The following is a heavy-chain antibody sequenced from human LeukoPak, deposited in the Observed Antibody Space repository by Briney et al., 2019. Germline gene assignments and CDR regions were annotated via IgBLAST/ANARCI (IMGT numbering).Heavy chain of an antibody. V-gene: IGHV3-21*01. CDR1: GFTFSSYS. CDR2: ISSSSSYI. D-gene: IGHD3-22*01. J-gene: IGHJ5*01. Sequence: PGGSLRLSCAASGFTFSSYSMNWVRQAPGKGLEWVSSISSSSSYIYYADSVKGRFTISRDNAKNSLYLQMNSLRAEDTAVYYCAREDSPYERFDPWGQGTLVTASS. CDR3: AREDSPYERFDP.